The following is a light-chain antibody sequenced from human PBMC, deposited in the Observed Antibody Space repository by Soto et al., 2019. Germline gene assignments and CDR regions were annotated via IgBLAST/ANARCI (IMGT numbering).Light chain of an antibody. CDR3: SAYAGTNNLL. Sequence: QSALTQPPSASGSPGQSVTISCTGTSSDVGGYKFVSWYRQHPGKVPKLIIYEVSQRPSGVPDRFSGSKSGNTASLTVSGLQAEDEADYYCSAYAGTNNLLFGGGTKLTVL. J-gene: IGLJ2*01. V-gene: IGLV2-8*01. CDR1: SSDVGGYKF. CDR2: EVS.